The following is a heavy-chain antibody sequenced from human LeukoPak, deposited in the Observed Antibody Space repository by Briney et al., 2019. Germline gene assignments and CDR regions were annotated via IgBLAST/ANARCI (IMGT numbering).Heavy chain of an antibody. CDR1: GFTFSKFW. J-gene: IGHJ5*02. D-gene: IGHD4-17*01. Sequence: GGSLRLSCAASGFTFSKFWVSWVRQAPGKGLEWVANIEQDGSEKYYVDSVKGRFTISRDNAKNSLYLQMNSLRAEDTAVYYCARDFRYGASWGQGTLVTVSS. V-gene: IGHV3-7*01. CDR2: IEQDGSEK. CDR3: ARDFRYGAS.